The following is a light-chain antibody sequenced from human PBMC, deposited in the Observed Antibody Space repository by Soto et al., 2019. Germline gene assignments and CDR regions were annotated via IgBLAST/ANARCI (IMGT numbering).Light chain of an antibody. CDR2: GAS. Sequence: EIVLTQSPGTLSWSLGERATLSCRASQSVSQYLAWYQKKPVQAPRLLIYGASSRANGIPDRVSGSGSGTDFTFTINGLEPADVAVDYCQQYATSARLTFGPGTNVYI. V-gene: IGKV3-20*01. CDR1: QSVSQY. CDR3: QQYATSARLT. J-gene: IGKJ3*01.